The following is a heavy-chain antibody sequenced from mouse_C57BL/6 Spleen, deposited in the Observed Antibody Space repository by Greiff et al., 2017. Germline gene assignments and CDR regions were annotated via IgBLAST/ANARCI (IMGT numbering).Heavy chain of an antibody. V-gene: IGHV1-59*01. CDR3: ARSRDSSGPYYAMDY. Sequence: QVQLKQPGAELVRPGTSVKLSCKASGYTFTSYWMHWVKQRPGQGLEWIGVIDPSDSYTNYNQKFKGKATLTVDTSSSTAYMQLSSLTSEDSAVYYCARSRDSSGPYYAMDYWGQGTSVTVSS. CDR2: IDPSDSYT. J-gene: IGHJ4*01. D-gene: IGHD3-2*02. CDR1: GYTFTSYW.